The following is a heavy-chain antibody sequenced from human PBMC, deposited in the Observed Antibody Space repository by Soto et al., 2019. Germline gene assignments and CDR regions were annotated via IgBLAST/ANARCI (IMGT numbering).Heavy chain of an antibody. J-gene: IGHJ6*02. CDR1: GFTFSSYS. CDR2: ISSSSSTI. V-gene: IGHV3-48*02. CDR3: ARDRELRFLEWETTYYYGMDV. D-gene: IGHD3-3*01. Sequence: GGSLRLSCAASGFTFSSYSMNWVRQAPGKGLEWVSYISSSSSTIYYADSVKGRFTISRDNAKNSLYLQMNSLRDEDTAVYYCARDRELRFLEWETTYYYGMDVWDQGTTVTVSS.